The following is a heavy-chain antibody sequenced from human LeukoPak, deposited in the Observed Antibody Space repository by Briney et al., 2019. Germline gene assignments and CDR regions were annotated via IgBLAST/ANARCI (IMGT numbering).Heavy chain of an antibody. D-gene: IGHD4-4*01. J-gene: IGHJ5*02. Sequence: SETLSLTCTVSDGSINSGGHYWSWIRQSPGKGLEWIGYIYHSGHTMSNPSLKSRVSLSLDTSNNQFSLKLSSVTAADTAVYYCARHPFQYPFDHWGQGTVVSVSS. V-gene: IGHV4-61*08. CDR1: DGSINSGGHY. CDR2: IYHSGHT. CDR3: ARHPFQYPFDH.